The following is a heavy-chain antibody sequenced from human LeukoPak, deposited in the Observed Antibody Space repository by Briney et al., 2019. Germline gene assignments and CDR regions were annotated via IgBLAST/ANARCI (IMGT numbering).Heavy chain of an antibody. Sequence: SVKVSCKASGGTFSSYAISWVRQAPGKGVEWVGRIISIFCKANYAQKFQGGVTLNPEESTRKATIDRSDLRSEDTAVYYCASGSSLPYFDYWGQGTLVTVSS. V-gene: IGHV1-69*13. J-gene: IGHJ4*02. D-gene: IGHD2-15*01. CDR3: ASGSSLPYFDY. CDR2: IISIFCKA. CDR1: GGTFSSYA.